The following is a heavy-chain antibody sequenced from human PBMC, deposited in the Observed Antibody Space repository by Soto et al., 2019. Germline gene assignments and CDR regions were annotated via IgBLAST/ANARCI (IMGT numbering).Heavy chain of an antibody. Sequence: QVQLVESGGGVVQPGRSLRLSCAASGFTFSSYGMHWVRQAPGKGLEWVAVISYDGSNKYYADSVKGRFTISRDNSKNTLYLKMNSLRAEDTAVYYCAKELGYSSGWYASYYYGMDVWGQGTTVTVSS. CDR3: AKELGYSSGWYASYYYGMDV. D-gene: IGHD6-19*01. CDR1: GFTFSSYG. J-gene: IGHJ6*02. CDR2: ISYDGSNK. V-gene: IGHV3-30*18.